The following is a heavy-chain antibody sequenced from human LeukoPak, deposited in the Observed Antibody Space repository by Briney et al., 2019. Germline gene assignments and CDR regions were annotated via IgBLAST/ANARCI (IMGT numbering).Heavy chain of an antibody. D-gene: IGHD6-19*01. CDR3: ARGESSGWGYYYYMDV. J-gene: IGHJ6*03. CDR2: IIPIFGTA. CDR1: GGTFSSYA. V-gene: IGHV1-69*13. Sequence: GASVKVSCKASGGTFSSYAISWVRQAPGQGLEWMGGIIPIFGTANYAQKFQGRVTITADESMSTAYMELSSLRSEDTAVYYCARGESSGWGYYYYMDVWGKGTTVTISS.